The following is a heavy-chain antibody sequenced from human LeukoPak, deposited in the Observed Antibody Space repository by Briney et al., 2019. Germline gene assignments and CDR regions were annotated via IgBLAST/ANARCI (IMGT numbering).Heavy chain of an antibody. Sequence: SETLSLTCTVSGGSISSSSYYWGWIRQPPGKGLEWIGSIYYSGSTYYNPSLKSRVTISVDTSKNQFSLKVTSVSAADTAVYYCVRHRGGSSLFDPWGQGALVIVSS. CDR1: GGSISSSSYY. J-gene: IGHJ5*02. CDR2: IYYSGST. V-gene: IGHV4-39*01. D-gene: IGHD6-13*01. CDR3: VRHRGGSSLFDP.